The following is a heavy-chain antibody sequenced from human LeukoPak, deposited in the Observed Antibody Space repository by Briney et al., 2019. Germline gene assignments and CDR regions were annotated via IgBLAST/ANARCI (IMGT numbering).Heavy chain of an antibody. CDR1: GGSISSGDYY. V-gene: IGHV4-30-4*01. D-gene: IGHD3-22*01. CDR3: ARGENYYDSSGYPYY. J-gene: IGHJ4*02. Sequence: SETLSPTCTVSGGSISSGDYYWSWIRQPPGKGLEWIGYIYYSGSTYYNPSLKSRVTISVDTSKNQFSLKLSSVTAADTAVYYCARGENYYDSSGYPYYWGQGTLVTVSS. CDR2: IYYSGST.